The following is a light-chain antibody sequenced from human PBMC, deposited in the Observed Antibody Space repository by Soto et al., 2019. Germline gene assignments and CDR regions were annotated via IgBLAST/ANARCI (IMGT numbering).Light chain of an antibody. J-gene: IGKJ4*01. V-gene: IGKV1-12*01. CDR3: QQGNSFPLT. CDR1: QDINIA. Sequence: DIQMTQSPSSVSASVGDRVTITCRASQDINIALAWFQQKPGEAPSLLIYTASRLHSGVPSRFSGSGSGTDFTLTISSLQPEDFATYYCQQGNSFPLTFGGGTKVEIK. CDR2: TAS.